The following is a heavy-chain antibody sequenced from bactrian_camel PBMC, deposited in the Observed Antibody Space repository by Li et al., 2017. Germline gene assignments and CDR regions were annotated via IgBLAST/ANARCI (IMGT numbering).Heavy chain of an antibody. CDR2: KYSALGIS. Sequence: HVQLVESGGGSVQAGGSLRLSCSVSGHIISDPCMGWFRQAPGKERETVAAKYSALGISYYADSAKGRFTISQDNAKSTVYLQMTSLKPEDTAMYYCAARAYCPDTATMTRPGLYEYWGQGTQVTVS. CDR3: AARAYCPDTATMTRPGLYEY. J-gene: IGHJ4*01. CDR1: GHIISDPC. V-gene: IGHV3S54*01. D-gene: IGHD4*01.